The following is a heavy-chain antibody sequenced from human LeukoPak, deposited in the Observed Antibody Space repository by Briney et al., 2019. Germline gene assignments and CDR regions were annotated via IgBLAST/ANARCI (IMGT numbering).Heavy chain of an antibody. CDR1: GGSISSYY. CDR2: IYYSGST. Sequence: PSETLSLTCTVSGGSISSYYWSWIRQPPGKGLEWIGYIYYSGSTNYNPSLKSRVTISVDTSKNQFSLKLSSVTAADTAVYSCAMDLSLRVGATGIQWFEPWGQGTLVTVSS. J-gene: IGHJ5*02. V-gene: IGHV4-59*01. CDR3: AMDLSLRVGATGIQWFEP. D-gene: IGHD1-26*01.